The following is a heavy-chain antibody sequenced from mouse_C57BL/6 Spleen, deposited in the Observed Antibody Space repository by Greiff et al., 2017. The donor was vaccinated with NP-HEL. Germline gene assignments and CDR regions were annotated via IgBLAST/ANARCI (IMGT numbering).Heavy chain of an antibody. CDR1: GFTFSDYG. CDR3: ARRSYDAMDY. CDR2: ISSGSSTI. V-gene: IGHV5-17*01. J-gene: IGHJ4*01. Sequence: EVKLVESGGGLVKPGGSLKLSCAASGFTFSDYGMHWVRQAPEKGLEWVAYISSGSSTIYYADTVKGRFTISRDNAKNTLFLQMTSLRSEDTAMYYCARRSYDAMDYWGQGTSVTVSS.